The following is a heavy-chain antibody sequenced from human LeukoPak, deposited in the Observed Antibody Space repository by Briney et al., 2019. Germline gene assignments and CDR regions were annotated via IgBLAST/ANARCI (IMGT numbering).Heavy chain of an antibody. CDR3: AKAISEGTTQGAFDY. J-gene: IGHJ4*02. CDR1: GFTFDDYA. Sequence: PGRSLRLSCAASGFTFDDYAMHWVRQAPGKGLEWVSGISWNSGSIGYADSVKGRFTISRDNAKNSLYLQMNSLRAEDMALYYCAKAISEGTTQGAFDYWGQGTLGTVSS. D-gene: IGHD1-14*01. V-gene: IGHV3-9*03. CDR2: ISWNSGSI.